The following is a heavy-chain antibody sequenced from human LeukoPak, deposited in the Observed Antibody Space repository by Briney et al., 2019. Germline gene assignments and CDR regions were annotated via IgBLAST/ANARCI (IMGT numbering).Heavy chain of an antibody. D-gene: IGHD3-9*01. CDR1: GGSFSGYY. J-gene: IGHJ3*02. Sequence: SETLSLTCAVYGGSFSGYYWSWIRQPPGKGLEWIGEINHSGSTNYNPSLKSRVTISVDTSKNQFSLKLSSVTAADTAVYYCASGEGTYYEILTGTAQAFDIWGQGTMVTVSS. CDR3: ASGEGTYYEILTGTAQAFDI. V-gene: IGHV4-34*01. CDR2: INHSGST.